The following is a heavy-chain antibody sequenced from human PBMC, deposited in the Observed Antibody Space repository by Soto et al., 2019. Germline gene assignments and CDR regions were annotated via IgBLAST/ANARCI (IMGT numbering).Heavy chain of an antibody. Sequence: GASVKVSCKASGYTFTSYDINWVRQATGQGLEWMGWMNPNSGNTGYAQKFQGRVTMTRNTSISTAYMELSSLRSEDTAVYYCARVGRKCSGGSCYPRSNWFDPWGQGTLVTVSS. D-gene: IGHD2-15*01. J-gene: IGHJ5*02. CDR2: MNPNSGNT. CDR3: ARVGRKCSGGSCYPRSNWFDP. CDR1: GYTFTSYD. V-gene: IGHV1-8*01.